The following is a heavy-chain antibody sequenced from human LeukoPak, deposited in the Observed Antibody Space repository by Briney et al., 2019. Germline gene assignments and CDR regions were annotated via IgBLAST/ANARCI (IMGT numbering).Heavy chain of an antibody. J-gene: IGHJ3*01. V-gene: IGHV3-21*01. CDR1: GFTFSSHT. Sequence: PGGSLRLSCAASGFTFSSHTMNWVRQAPGKGLEWVSSISSTSTSIYHADSVEGRFTISRDNTKNSLYLQMDSLRAEDTAVYYCARGFRTFDFWAQGTMVTVSS. CDR2: ISSTSTSI. CDR3: ARGFRTFDF.